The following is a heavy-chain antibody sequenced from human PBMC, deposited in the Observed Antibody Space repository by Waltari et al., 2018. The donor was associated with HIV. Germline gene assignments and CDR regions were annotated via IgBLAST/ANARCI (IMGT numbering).Heavy chain of an antibody. Sequence: EMHLVESGGGLVEPGGSLRLSCAASGFTFSNAWMTWVRQAPGKGLGVVGRIKSKTDGETTEYAAPVKGRFTISRDDSNNKLFLHMNSLKVEDTAVYYCTTLYRLDPWGQGTLVTVSS. CDR1: GFTFSNAW. J-gene: IGHJ5*02. V-gene: IGHV3-15*01. CDR3: TTLYRLDP. CDR2: IKSKTDGETT. D-gene: IGHD4-4*01.